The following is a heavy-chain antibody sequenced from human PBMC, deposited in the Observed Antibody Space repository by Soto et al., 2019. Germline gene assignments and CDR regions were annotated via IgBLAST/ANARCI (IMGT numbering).Heavy chain of an antibody. V-gene: IGHV1-69*13. CDR3: ATTRSYGYYYGMDV. CDR2: IIPIFGTA. D-gene: IGHD1-26*01. CDR1: GGTFSSYA. Sequence: GASVKVSCKASGGTFSSYAISCVRQAPGQGLEWMGGIIPIFGTANYAQKFQGRVTITADESTSTAYMELSSLRSEDTAVYYCATTRSYGYYYGMDVWGQGTTVTVSS. J-gene: IGHJ6*02.